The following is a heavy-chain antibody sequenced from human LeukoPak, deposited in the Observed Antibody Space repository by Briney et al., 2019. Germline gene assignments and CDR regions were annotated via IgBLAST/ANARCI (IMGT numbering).Heavy chain of an antibody. CDR1: GFTVSSNY. CDR2: ISIRGDST. J-gene: IGHJ4*02. V-gene: IGHV3-23*01. D-gene: IGHD2-2*02. Sequence: GGSLRLSCAASGFTVSSNYLTWVRQAPGKGLEWVSAISIRGDSTYYADSVKGRFTISRDNSKNTLSLQMNSLRAEDTAVYYCARVGCSSSSCYTDEHFDYWGQGTLVTVSS. CDR3: ARVGCSSSSCYTDEHFDY.